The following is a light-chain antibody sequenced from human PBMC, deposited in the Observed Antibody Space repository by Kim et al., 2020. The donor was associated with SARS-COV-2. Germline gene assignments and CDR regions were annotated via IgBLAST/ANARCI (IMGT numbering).Light chain of an antibody. Sequence: ALGQTIRITCQGDSLTNQYPRWYQQKPGQAPVLVIYDKNDRPSGIPDRFSGSISGTPASLTITGAQAEDEADYYCNSRDNSGNRYVFGTGTKVTVL. J-gene: IGLJ1*01. CDR1: SLTNQY. CDR3: NSRDNSGNRYV. CDR2: DKN. V-gene: IGLV3-19*01.